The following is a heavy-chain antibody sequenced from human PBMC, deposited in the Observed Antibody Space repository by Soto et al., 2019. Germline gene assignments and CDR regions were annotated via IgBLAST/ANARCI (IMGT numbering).Heavy chain of an antibody. CDR2: INPDNGNT. J-gene: IGHJ5*02. CDR3: ARGIATGQLDP. CDR1: GYTFTRYT. D-gene: IGHD2-15*01. V-gene: IGHV1-3*01. Sequence: ASVKVSCKASGYTFTRYTMNWVRQAPGQRLEWMGWINPDNGNTKSSQKFQDRVIITRDTSASTAYMDLSSLRSEDTAVYYCARGIATGQLDPWGQGTLVTLSS.